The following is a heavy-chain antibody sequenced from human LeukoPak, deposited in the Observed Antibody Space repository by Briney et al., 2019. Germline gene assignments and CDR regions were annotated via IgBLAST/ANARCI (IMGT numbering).Heavy chain of an antibody. Sequence: GESLKISCKGSGYSFTSYWIGWVRQMPGKGLEWMGIIYPGDSDTRYSPSFQGQVTISADKSISTAYLQWSSLKASDTAMYYCASPSPRYCSSTSCPLDYWGQGTLVTVSS. CDR2: IYPGDSDT. CDR3: ASPSPRYCSSTSCPLDY. V-gene: IGHV5-51*01. CDR1: GYSFTSYW. J-gene: IGHJ4*02. D-gene: IGHD2-2*01.